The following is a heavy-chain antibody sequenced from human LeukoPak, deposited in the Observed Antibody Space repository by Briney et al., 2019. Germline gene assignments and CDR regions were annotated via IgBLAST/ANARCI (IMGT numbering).Heavy chain of an antibody. CDR1: GFTFSSYA. D-gene: IGHD6-19*01. CDR2: ISYDGSNK. J-gene: IGHJ3*02. V-gene: IGHV3-30-3*01. Sequence: PGGSLRLSCAASGFTFSSYAMHWVRQAPGKGLEWVAVISYDGSNKYYADSAKGRFTISRDNSKNTLYLQMNSLRAEDTAVYYCARGAVASTWPGAFDIWGQGTMVTVSS. CDR3: ARGAVASTWPGAFDI.